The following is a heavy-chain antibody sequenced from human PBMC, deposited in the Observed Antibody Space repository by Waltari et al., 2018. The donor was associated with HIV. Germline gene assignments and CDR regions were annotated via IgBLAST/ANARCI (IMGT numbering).Heavy chain of an antibody. CDR1: GGSISSSSYY. CDR3: VRHGGGWAPGGVDY. D-gene: IGHD6-19*01. V-gene: IGHV4-39*01. J-gene: IGHJ4*02. Sequence: QLQLQESGPGLVKPSGTLSLTCTVSGGSISSSSYYWGWIRQAPGKGLEWIGSIYYSGSTYYNPSLKSRVTISVDTSKNQFSLKLSSVTAADTAVYHCVRHGGGWAPGGVDYWGQGTLVTVSS. CDR2: IYYSGST.